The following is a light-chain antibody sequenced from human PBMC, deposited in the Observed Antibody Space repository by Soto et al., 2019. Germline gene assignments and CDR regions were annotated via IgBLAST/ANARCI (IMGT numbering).Light chain of an antibody. CDR3: QQFYSTPYT. J-gene: IGKJ2*01. CDR1: QSLLNGSNNKNY. V-gene: IGKV4-1*01. Sequence: DVVMTQSPDSLAVSLGERATINCKSSQSLLNGSNNKNYLAWYQQKPGQSPELLIYWASTRESGVPDRFSGSGSGTDFTLTISSLQAEDVAVYYCQQFYSTPYTFGQGTKLEIK. CDR2: WAS.